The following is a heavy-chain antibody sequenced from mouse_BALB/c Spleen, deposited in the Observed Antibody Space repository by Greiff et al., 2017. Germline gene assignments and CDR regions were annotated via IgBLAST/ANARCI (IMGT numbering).Heavy chain of an antibody. D-gene: IGHD2-2*01. V-gene: IGHV1S132*01. CDR2: IFPGTGTT. Sequence: VQLQQSGAELVKPGASVKLSCKTSGYTFTSYWIQWVKQRPGQGLGWIGEIFPGTGTTYYNEKFKGKATLTIDTSSSTAYMQLSSLTSEDSAVYFCARGDYGYDGALYYFDYWGQGTTLTVSS. J-gene: IGHJ2*01. CDR1: GYTFTSYW. CDR3: ARGDYGYDGALYYFDY.